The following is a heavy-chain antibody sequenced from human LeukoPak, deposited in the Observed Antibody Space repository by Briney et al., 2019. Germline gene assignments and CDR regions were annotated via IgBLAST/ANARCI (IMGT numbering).Heavy chain of an antibody. V-gene: IGHV4-59*08. D-gene: IGHD3-16*02. CDR2: IYYSGST. J-gene: IGHJ4*02. CDR3: ARHPRLRLGELSK. Sequence: ETLSLTCTVSGGSISSYYWSWIRQPSGKGLEWIGYIYYSGSTNYNPSLKSRVTISVDTSKNQFSLKLSSVTAADTAVYYCARHPRLRLGELSKWGQGTLVTVSS. CDR1: GGSISSYY.